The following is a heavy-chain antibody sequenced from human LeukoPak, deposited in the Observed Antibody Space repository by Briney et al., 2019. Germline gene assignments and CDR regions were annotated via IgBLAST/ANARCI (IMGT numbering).Heavy chain of an antibody. Sequence: GGSLRLSCAASGFSFSTYNMNWVRQAPGKGLEWISFINSRSTTIYYADSVKGRFTISRDNARNSLDLQMNSLRVEDTAVYYCARDEDKRLPINYFDPWGQGTLVTVSS. D-gene: IGHD2-15*01. CDR3: ARDEDKRLPINYFDP. CDR2: INSRSTTI. CDR1: GFSFSTYN. J-gene: IGHJ5*02. V-gene: IGHV3-48*04.